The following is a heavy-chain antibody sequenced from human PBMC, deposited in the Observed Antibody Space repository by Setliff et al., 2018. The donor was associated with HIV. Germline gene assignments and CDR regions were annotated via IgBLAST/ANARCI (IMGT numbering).Heavy chain of an antibody. J-gene: IGHJ3*02. D-gene: IGHD2-2*01. Sequence: PGGSLRLSCAASGFTVSSTYMSWVRQSPVRGLEWVSRINSDGSSTNYADSVKGRFTISRDISKNTLYLQMNSLTSEDTAVYYCAAQYLRVDDAFDIWGQGTMVTVSS. CDR3: AAQYLRVDDAFDI. CDR1: GFTVSSTY. V-gene: IGHV3-66*02. CDR2: INSDGSST.